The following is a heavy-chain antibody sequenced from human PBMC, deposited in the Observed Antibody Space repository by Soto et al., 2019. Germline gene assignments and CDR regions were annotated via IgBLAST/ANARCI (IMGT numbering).Heavy chain of an antibody. CDR3: ASSQILYYGSGSYYKRFDY. D-gene: IGHD3-10*01. CDR2: IYYSGST. Sequence: SETLSLTCTVSGGSISSGGYYWSWIRQHPGKGLEWIGYIYYSGSTYYNPSLKSRVTISVDTSKNQFSLKLSSVTAADTAVYYCASSQILYYGSGSYYKRFDYWGQGTLVTVSS. CDR1: GGSISSGGYY. J-gene: IGHJ4*02. V-gene: IGHV4-31*03.